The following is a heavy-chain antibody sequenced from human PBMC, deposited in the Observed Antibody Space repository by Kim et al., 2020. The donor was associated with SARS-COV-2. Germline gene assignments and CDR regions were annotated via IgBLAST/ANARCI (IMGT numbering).Heavy chain of an antibody. Sequence: GGSLRLSCAASGFTFSSYAMHWVRQAPGKGLEWVAVISYDGSNKYYADSVKGRFTISRDNSKNTLYLQMNSLRAEDTAVYYCARSWTRYFDWLLSSTPRGDYWGQGTLVTVSS. CDR3: ARSWTRYFDWLLSSTPRGDY. CDR2: ISYDGSNK. D-gene: IGHD3-9*01. J-gene: IGHJ4*02. V-gene: IGHV3-30-3*01. CDR1: GFTFSSYA.